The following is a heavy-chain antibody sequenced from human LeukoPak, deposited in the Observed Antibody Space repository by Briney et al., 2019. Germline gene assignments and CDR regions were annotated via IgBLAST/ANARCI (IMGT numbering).Heavy chain of an antibody. J-gene: IGHJ4*02. V-gene: IGHV4-59*01. Sequence: SETLSLTCTVSGGSISGYYWSWIRQPPGKGLEWIGYMYYSGSTKYNPSLKSRVTILLGTSKNQFSLKLSSVTAADTAVYYCARSGYSYGYYVYWGQGTLVTVSS. CDR1: GGSISGYY. D-gene: IGHD5-18*01. CDR2: MYYSGST. CDR3: ARSGYSYGYYVY.